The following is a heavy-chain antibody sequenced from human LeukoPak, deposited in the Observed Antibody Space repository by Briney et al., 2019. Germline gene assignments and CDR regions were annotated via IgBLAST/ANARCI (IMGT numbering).Heavy chain of an antibody. J-gene: IGHJ4*02. CDR3: ARVDSRKLKEPSTLPHRARGYSYGLDY. CDR1: GYTFTSYD. V-gene: IGHV1-8*01. CDR2: MNPNSGNT. D-gene: IGHD5-18*01. Sequence: GASVKVSCKASGYTFTSYDINWVRQATGQGLEWMGWMNPNSGNTGYAQKFQGRVTMTRNTSISTAYMELSSLRSEDTAVYYCARVDSRKLKEPSTLPHRARGYSYGLDYWGQGTLVTVSS.